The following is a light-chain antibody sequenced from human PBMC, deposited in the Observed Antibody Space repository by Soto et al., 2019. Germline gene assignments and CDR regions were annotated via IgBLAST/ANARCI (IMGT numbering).Light chain of an antibody. V-gene: IGKV3-15*01. J-gene: IGKJ1*01. CDR3: QQYNNWPPGT. CDR2: GAS. Sequence: EIVMTQSPATLSVSPGERATLSCRASQSVSSNLAWYQQKPGQAPRLLIYGASTRATGIPARFSGSRSGIEFTLIISSLQAVDFAVYYCQQYNNWPPGTFGQGTKVEIK. CDR1: QSVSSN.